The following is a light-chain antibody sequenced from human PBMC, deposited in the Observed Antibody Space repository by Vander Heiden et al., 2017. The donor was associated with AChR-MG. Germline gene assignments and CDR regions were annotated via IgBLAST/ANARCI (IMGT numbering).Light chain of an antibody. CDR3: QQENSFSWT. CDR1: QSISSW. CDR2: KAS. Sequence: DIQMTQSPSTLSASVGDRVTITCRASQSISSWLAWYQQKPGKAPKLLISKASSLERGVPSRFSGSGSGTEFTLTISSLQPDDFATYYCQQENSFSWTLGQGTKVEIK. J-gene: IGKJ1*01. V-gene: IGKV1-5*03.